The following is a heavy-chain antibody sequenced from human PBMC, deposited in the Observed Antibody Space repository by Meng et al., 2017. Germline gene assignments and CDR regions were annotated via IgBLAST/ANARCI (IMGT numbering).Heavy chain of an antibody. CDR2: INSDGSST. V-gene: IGHV3-74*01. CDR1: GLTFSSYW. CDR3: ASSLDIVVVPAAINWYFDL. Sequence: GAAGGALVRPGGSLGLSFAAPGLTFSSYWLNWVRQAPGKGLVWVSRINSDGSSTSYADSVKGRFTISRDNAKNTLYLQMNSLRAEDTAVYYCASSLDIVVVPAAINWYFDLWGRGTLVTASS. D-gene: IGHD2-2*02. J-gene: IGHJ2*01.